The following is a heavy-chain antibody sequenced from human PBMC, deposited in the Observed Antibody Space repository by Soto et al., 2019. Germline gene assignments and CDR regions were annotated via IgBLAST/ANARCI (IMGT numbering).Heavy chain of an antibody. J-gene: IGHJ6*02. CDR1: GFTFSSYA. V-gene: IGHV3-30-3*01. D-gene: IGHD2-15*01. CDR3: ARDSRQDSYYYYGMDV. CDR2: ISYDGSNK. Sequence: PGGSLRLSCAASGFTFSSYAMHWVRQAPGKGLEWVAVISYDGSNKYYADSVEGRFTISRDNSKNTLYLQMNSLRAEDTAVYYCARDSRQDSYYYYGMDVWGQGTTVTVSS.